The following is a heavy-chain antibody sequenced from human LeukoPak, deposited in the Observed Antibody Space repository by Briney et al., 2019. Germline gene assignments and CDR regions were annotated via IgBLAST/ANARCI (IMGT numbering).Heavy chain of an antibody. J-gene: IGHJ3*02. CDR1: GGTFSSYA. D-gene: IGHD6-19*01. V-gene: IGHV1-69*06. CDR3: ATALRYSSGWDAFDI. Sequence: ASVKVSCKASGGTFSSYAISWVRHAPGQGLGWMGGIIPIFGTANYAQKFQGRVTITADKSTSTAYMELSSLRSEDTAVYYCATALRYSSGWDAFDIWGQGTMVTVSS. CDR2: IIPIFGTA.